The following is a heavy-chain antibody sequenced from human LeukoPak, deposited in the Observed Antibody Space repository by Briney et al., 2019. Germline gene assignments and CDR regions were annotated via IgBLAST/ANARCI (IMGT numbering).Heavy chain of an antibody. D-gene: IGHD5-12*01. CDR1: GFTFSNAW. V-gene: IGHV3-15*01. CDR3: TTDGYSGYDSLAPY. Sequence: KTGGFLRLSCAASGFTFSNAWMSWVRQAPGKGLEWVGRIKSKTDGGTTDYAAPVKGRFTISRDDSKNTLYLQMNSLKTEDTAVYYCTTDGYSGYDSLAPYWGQGTLVTVSS. J-gene: IGHJ4*02. CDR2: IKSKTDGGTT.